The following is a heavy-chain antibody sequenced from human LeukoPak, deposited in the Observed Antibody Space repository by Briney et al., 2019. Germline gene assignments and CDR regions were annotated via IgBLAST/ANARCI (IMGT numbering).Heavy chain of an antibody. CDR2: IYYSGST. Sequence: SETLSLTCTVSGGSISSSSYYWGWIRQPPGKGLEWIGSIYYSGSTYYNPSLRSRVTISGDTSRNQFSLKLTSVTAADTAIYYCARVSEISGWSWVDYWGQGTLVTVSS. CDR1: GGSISSSSYY. CDR3: ARVSEISGWSWVDY. D-gene: IGHD6-19*01. V-gene: IGHV4-39*07. J-gene: IGHJ4*02.